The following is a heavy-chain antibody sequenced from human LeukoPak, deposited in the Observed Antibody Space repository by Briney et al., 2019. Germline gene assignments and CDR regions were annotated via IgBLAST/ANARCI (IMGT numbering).Heavy chain of an antibody. CDR1: GFTFDDYG. V-gene: IGHV3-23*01. CDR3: AKAFVPAAMRSWFDP. CDR2: ISGSGGST. Sequence: PGGSLRLSCAASGFTFDDYGMSWCRQAPGKGLEWVSAISGSGGSTSYADSVKGRFTISRDNSKTTLYLQMNSLRAEDTAVYYCAKAFVPAAMRSWFDPWGQGTLVTVSS. J-gene: IGHJ5*02. D-gene: IGHD2-2*01.